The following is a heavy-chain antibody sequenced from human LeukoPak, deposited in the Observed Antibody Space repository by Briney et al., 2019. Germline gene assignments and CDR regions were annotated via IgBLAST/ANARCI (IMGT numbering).Heavy chain of an antibody. Sequence: ASVTVSCKASGYTFTGYYMHWVRQAPGQGLEWMGWINPNSGGTNYAQKFQGRVTMTRDTSISTDYMELSRLRSDDTAVYYCARGGSLWFGQAKYYYCGMDAWGQGTTVTVSS. V-gene: IGHV1-2*02. CDR2: INPNSGGT. CDR3: ARGGSLWFGQAKYYYCGMDA. J-gene: IGHJ6*02. D-gene: IGHD3-10*01. CDR1: GYTFTGYY.